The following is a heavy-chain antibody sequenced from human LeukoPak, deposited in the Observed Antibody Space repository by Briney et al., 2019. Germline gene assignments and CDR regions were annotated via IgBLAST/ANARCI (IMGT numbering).Heavy chain of an antibody. J-gene: IGHJ4*02. CDR1: GYTFTSNT. V-gene: IGHV1-3*01. CDR3: AKVLGDTWLLDY. CDR2: IYPGNGST. D-gene: IGHD5-12*01. Sequence: ASVSVTFKSSGYTFTSNTMHWVRQAQAQRLDWMGWIYPGNGSTKYSQKFQDRVTITRDTSASTAYMELRSLRSEDTAVYYCAKVLGDTWLLDYWGQGTLVTVSS.